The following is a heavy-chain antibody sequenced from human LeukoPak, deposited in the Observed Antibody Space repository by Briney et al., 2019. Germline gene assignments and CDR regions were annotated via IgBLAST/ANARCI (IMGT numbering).Heavy chain of an antibody. D-gene: IGHD5-24*01. J-gene: IGHJ5*02. Sequence: GGSLRLSCAASEFSVGSNYMTWVRQAPGKGLEWVSSISSSSSYIYYADSVKGRFTISRDNAKNSLYLQMNSLRSEDTAVYYCARDNSVRDEAWWFNPWGQGTLVTVSS. CDR1: EFSVGSNY. CDR2: ISSSSSYI. CDR3: ARDNSVRDEAWWFNP. V-gene: IGHV3-21*04.